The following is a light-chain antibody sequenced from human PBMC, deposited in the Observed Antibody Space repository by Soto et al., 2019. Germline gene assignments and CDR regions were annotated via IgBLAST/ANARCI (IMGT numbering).Light chain of an antibody. V-gene: IGKV4-1*01. CDR2: LAS. Sequence: DIVLTQSPDSLAVSLGERATIYCTSSQSVLYHTNNWTYFAWYQHKAVQPPKLLLYLASLRQSGIPDRFSGSGSAPDFTLTIHTLQAEDAAVYYCQQYYTLPLTFGGGTKVEIK. J-gene: IGKJ4*01. CDR3: QQYYTLPLT. CDR1: QSVLYHTNNWTY.